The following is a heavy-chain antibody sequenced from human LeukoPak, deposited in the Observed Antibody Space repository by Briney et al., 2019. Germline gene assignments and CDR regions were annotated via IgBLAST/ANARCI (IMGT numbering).Heavy chain of an antibody. V-gene: IGHV3-9*01. CDR2: ISWNSGSI. CDR1: GFTFYDYA. D-gene: IGHD6-6*01. CDR3: AKDSQYSSWYYSYGMDV. Sequence: SLRLSCAASGFTFYDYAMHWVRQAPGKGLEWVSGISWNSGSIGYADSVKGRFTISRDNAKNSLYLQMNSLRAEDTALYYCAKDSQYSSWYYSYGMDVWGQGTTVTVSS. J-gene: IGHJ6*02.